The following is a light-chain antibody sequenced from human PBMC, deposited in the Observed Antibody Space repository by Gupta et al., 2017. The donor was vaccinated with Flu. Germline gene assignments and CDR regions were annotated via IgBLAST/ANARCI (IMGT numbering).Light chain of an antibody. Sequence: RSYGGDDALARNDVFWYQQMPGKAPVMIIYNDNKRPSGVPERFSGSKYGTTGTLTITGVQAEDEADYYCQSQDSTGGGSVFGGGTKLTVL. CDR1: ALARND. CDR3: QSQDSTGGGSV. J-gene: IGLJ3*02. V-gene: IGLV3-25*01. CDR2: NDN.